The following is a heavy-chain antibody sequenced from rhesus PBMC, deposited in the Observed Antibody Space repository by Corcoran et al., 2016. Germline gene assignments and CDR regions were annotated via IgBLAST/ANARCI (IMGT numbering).Heavy chain of an antibody. CDR3: AREGSGYNHIDN. CDR2: IHGSGSST. V-gene: IGHV4S11*01. J-gene: IGHJ4*01. CDR1: GGSFSSNY. D-gene: IGHD2-21*01. Sequence: QVQLQESGPGLVKPLETLSLPCAVSGGSFSSNYWRCLRPHPGKGMEWIGYIHGSGSSTNYNPSLKSRVTLSVDTSKNQFSLKLSSVTAADTAVYYCAREGSGYNHIDNWGQGVLVTVSS.